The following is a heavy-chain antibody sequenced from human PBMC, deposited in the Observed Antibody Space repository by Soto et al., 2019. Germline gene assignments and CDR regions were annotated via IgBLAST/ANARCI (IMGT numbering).Heavy chain of an antibody. V-gene: IGHV6-1*01. Sequence: PSQTLSLTCAISGDSVSSNSAAWNWIRQSPSRGLEWLGRTYYRSKWYNDYAVSVKSRITINPDTSKNQFSLQLNSVTPEDTAVYYCARGSYRIGRRGRDSYYGMDVWGQGTTVTVSS. D-gene: IGHD2-21*01. CDR3: ARGSYRIGRRGRDSYYGMDV. J-gene: IGHJ6*02. CDR2: TYYRSKWYN. CDR1: GDSVSSNSAA.